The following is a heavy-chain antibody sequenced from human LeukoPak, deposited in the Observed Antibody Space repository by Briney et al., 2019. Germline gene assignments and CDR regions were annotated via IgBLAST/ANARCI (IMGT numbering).Heavy chain of an antibody. CDR2: ISYDGSNK. CDR1: GFTFSSYA. V-gene: IGHV3-30*04. D-gene: IGHD6-6*01. J-gene: IGHJ4*02. CDR3: ARDLGPYSSSSYDY. Sequence: GGSLRLSCAASGFTFSSYAMHWVRQAPGKGLEWVAVISYDGSNKYYADSVKGRFTISRDNSKNTLYLQMNSLRAEDTAVYYCARDLGPYSSSSYDYWGQGTLVTVSS.